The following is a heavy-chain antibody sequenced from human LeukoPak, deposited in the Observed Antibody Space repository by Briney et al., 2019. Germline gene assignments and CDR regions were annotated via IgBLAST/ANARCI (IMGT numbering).Heavy chain of an antibody. CDR1: GYTFTGYY. J-gene: IGHJ4*02. CDR2: INPNSGGT. V-gene: IGHV1-2*02. Sequence: ASVKVSCKASGYTFTGYYMHWVRQAPGRGLEWMGWINPNSGGTNYAQKFQGRVTMTRDTSISTAYMELSRLRSDDTAVYYCARDLSAMVRGVTNYWGQGTLVTVSS. D-gene: IGHD3-10*01. CDR3: ARDLSAMVRGVTNY.